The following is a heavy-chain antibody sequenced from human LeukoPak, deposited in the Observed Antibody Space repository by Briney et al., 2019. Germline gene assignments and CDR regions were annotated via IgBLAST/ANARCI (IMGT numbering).Heavy chain of an antibody. CDR2: ISYDGSHK. Sequence: GGSLRLSYEVSGFTFSSYTFYWIRQAPGKGLEWLAVISYDGSHKYYADSVKGRFTISSDNSKNTLYLQMNSLRVDDTAVYHCARRQYSSSSEVDGMDVWGQGTTVIVSS. CDR1: GFTFSSYT. D-gene: IGHD6-6*01. V-gene: IGHV3-30-3*01. J-gene: IGHJ6*02. CDR3: ARRQYSSSSEVDGMDV.